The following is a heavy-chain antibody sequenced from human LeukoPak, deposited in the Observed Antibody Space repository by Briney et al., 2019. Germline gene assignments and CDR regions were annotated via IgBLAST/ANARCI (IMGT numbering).Heavy chain of an antibody. CDR2: IKQDGSEM. CDR3: ASRPSHVYYYDVFDY. V-gene: IGHV3-7*01. J-gene: IGHJ4*02. CDR1: GFTFSTHW. Sequence: GGSLRLSCAASGFTFSTHWMSWVRQVPGKRLEWVANIKQDGSEMYYVDSVKGRFTISRDNAKNSLYLQMNSLRAEDTAVYYCASRPSHVYYYDVFDYWGQGTLVTVSS. D-gene: IGHD3-22*01.